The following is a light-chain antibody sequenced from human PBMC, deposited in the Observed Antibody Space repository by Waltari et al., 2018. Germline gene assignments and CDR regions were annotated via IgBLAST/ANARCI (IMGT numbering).Light chain of an antibody. Sequence: EIVMTQSPATLSVSPGERATLSCRASQSVGSKLAWYQQKPGQAPRLLIYGASTRATGIPARCSGSGSGTEFTLTISSLQSEDFAVYYGHQYNNWPRTFGQGTKVEIK. CDR2: GAS. CDR3: HQYNNWPRT. CDR1: QSVGSK. V-gene: IGKV3-15*01. J-gene: IGKJ1*01.